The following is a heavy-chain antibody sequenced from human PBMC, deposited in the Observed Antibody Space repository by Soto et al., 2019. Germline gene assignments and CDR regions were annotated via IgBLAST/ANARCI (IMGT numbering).Heavy chain of an antibody. J-gene: IGHJ4*02. CDR1: GFTFSSYA. CDR3: AKDPKFGMGGIGDY. V-gene: IGHV3-23*01. CDR2: ISGSGGST. Sequence: GGSLRLSCAASGFTFSSYAMSWVRQAPGKGLEWVSAISGSGGSTYYADSVKGRFTISRDNSKNTLYLQMNSLRAEDTAVYYCAKDPKFGMGGIGDYWGQGTLVTVSS. D-gene: IGHD3-16*01.